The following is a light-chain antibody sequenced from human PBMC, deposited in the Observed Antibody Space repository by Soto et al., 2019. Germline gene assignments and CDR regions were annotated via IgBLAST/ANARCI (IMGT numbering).Light chain of an antibody. V-gene: IGKV3-15*01. Sequence: EIVITQSPAILALSRGHRVNPSCRASQSVSSNLAWYQQKPGQAPRLLIYGASTRATGIPARFSVSGSGTAFTLTISSLQSEDFAVYYCEQYCNSPRTFGQGTKVDI. CDR2: GAS. J-gene: IGKJ1*01. CDR1: QSVSSN. CDR3: EQYCNSPRT.